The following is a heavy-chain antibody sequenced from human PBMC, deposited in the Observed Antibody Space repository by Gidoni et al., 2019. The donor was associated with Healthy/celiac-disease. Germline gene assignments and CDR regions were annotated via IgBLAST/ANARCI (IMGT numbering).Heavy chain of an antibody. CDR3: ARGTYECWSGCLFDY. D-gene: IGHD3-3*01. J-gene: IGHJ4*02. V-gene: IGHV4-34*01. Sequence: QVQIQQLGAGLLRPTENLSLTCDVDGVSFSGYYWSWIRQPPGKGLEWIGEINHSGSTNYNPALKSRFTISVDTSKTQFSLKLCSVTAGDTAVYYCARGTYECWSGCLFDYWGQGTLVTVSS. CDR1: GVSFSGYY. CDR2: INHSGST.